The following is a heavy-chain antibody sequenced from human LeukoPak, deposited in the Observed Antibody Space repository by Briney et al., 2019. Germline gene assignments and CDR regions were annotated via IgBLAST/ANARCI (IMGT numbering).Heavy chain of an antibody. D-gene: IGHD4-17*01. J-gene: IGHJ4*02. Sequence: SETLSLTCTVSGSSISSSSFYWGWIRQPPGKGLEWIGSISYSGSTYYNPSLKSRLTVSVDTSKNQFSVRLSSVTAADTAVYYRAREWSRLRCFDYWGQGTLVTVSS. CDR3: AREWSRLRCFDY. CDR2: ISYSGST. CDR1: GSSISSSSFY. V-gene: IGHV4-39*07.